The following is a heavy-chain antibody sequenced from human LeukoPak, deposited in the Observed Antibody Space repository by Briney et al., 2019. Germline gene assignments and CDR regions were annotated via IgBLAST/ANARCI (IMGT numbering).Heavy chain of an antibody. J-gene: IGHJ4*02. CDR2: ISSSADST. CDR3: ARYPSDQYYFDY. D-gene: IGHD2-2*02. V-gene: IGHV3-23*01. Sequence: GGSLRLSCEASGFTFSSYAMSWVRQAPGKGLAWVSVISSSADSTYYADSVKGRFTISRDNSKNTLYLQMSSLRAEDTAVYYCARYPSDQYYFDYWGQGTLVTVSS. CDR1: GFTFSSYA.